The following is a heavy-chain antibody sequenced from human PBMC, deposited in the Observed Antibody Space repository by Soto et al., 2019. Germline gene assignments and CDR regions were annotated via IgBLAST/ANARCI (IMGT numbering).Heavy chain of an antibody. Sequence: PSETLSLTCTISGGSISVYYWSWIRQPPGQTLEWIGYIYDSGSPYYNPSLRSRVIISANTSKNHISLKLTSATAADTAVYYCARGVGSSPPRYWGRGTLVRVSS. CDR3: ARGVGSSPPRY. J-gene: IGHJ4*02. CDR1: GGSISVYY. D-gene: IGHD1-26*01. V-gene: IGHV4-59*01. CDR2: IYDSGSP.